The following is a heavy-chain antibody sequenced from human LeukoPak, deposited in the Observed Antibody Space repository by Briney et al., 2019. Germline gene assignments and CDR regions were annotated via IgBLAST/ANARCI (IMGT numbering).Heavy chain of an antibody. CDR2: IYPGDSGT. J-gene: IGHJ4*02. D-gene: IGHD3-22*01. CDR3: ARRVWDYYDSSGTAYFDY. CDR1: GYSFTSYW. V-gene: IGHV5-51*01. Sequence: GESLKISCKGSGYSFTSYWIGWVRQMPGKGLEWMGIIYPGDSGTRYSPSFQGQVTISADKSISTAYLQWSSLKASDTAMHYCARRVWDYYDSSGTAYFDYWGQGTLVTVSS.